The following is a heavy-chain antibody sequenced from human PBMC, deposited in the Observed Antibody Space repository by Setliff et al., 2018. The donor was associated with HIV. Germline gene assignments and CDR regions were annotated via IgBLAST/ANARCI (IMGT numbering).Heavy chain of an antibody. Sequence: GGSLRLSCAASGFTFSSYAMNWVRQAPGKGLEWVSAISGSGRSTYYADSVKGRFTISRDNSNNTLSLQMSSLRAEDTAQYYCAKLDYYDFSGSWARKAAIDFWGQGTMVTVSS. CDR1: GFTFSSYA. CDR2: ISGSGRST. J-gene: IGHJ3*01. D-gene: IGHD3-22*01. CDR3: AKLDYYDFSGSWARKAAIDF. V-gene: IGHV3-23*01.